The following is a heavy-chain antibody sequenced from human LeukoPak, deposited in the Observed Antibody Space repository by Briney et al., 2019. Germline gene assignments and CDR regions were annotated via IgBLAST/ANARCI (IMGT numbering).Heavy chain of an antibody. Sequence: GASVKVSCKASGYAFTSYDINWVRQATGQGLEWMGWMNPNSGNTGYAQKFQGRVTITRDTSINTAYLEFYSLRSEDTAVYYCARGYSPTLRTTGNDYWGQGTLVTVSS. CDR2: MNPNSGNT. CDR1: GYAFTSYD. CDR3: ARGYSPTLRTTGNDY. D-gene: IGHD1-1*01. V-gene: IGHV1-8*03. J-gene: IGHJ4*02.